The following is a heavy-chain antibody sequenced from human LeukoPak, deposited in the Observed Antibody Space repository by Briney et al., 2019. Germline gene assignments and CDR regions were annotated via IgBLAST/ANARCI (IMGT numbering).Heavy chain of an antibody. CDR2: IYHSGST. D-gene: IGHD3-22*01. CDR1: GGSISSSNW. Sequence: SGTLSLTCAVSGGSISSSNWWSWVRPPPGKGLEWIGEIYHSGSTNYNPSLKSRVTISVDKSKNQFSLKLSSVTAADTAVYYCAREPQGYYYDSSGYPLDYWGQGTLVTVSS. V-gene: IGHV4-4*02. J-gene: IGHJ4*02. CDR3: AREPQGYYYDSSGYPLDY.